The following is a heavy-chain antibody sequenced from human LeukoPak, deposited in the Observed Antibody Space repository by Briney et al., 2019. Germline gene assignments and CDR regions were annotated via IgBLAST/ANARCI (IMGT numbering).Heavy chain of an antibody. CDR1: GFTFSDYG. D-gene: IGHD1-26*01. Sequence: GGSLRLSCAASGFTFSDYGMNWVRQVPGKGLEWLTFIRHDGSNKFYAESVKGRFTISRDMSKNTPYLQMNSLTLEDTAIYYCTKEKVAYYTDRWSGLFDTWGQGTLVSVSS. V-gene: IGHV3-30*02. CDR2: IRHDGSNK. CDR3: TKEKVAYYTDRWSGLFDT. J-gene: IGHJ5*02.